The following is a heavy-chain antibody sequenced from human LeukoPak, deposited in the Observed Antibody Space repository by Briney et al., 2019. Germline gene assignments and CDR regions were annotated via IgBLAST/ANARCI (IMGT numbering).Heavy chain of an antibody. CDR3: ARAEWELGYDFDY. CDR2: INPSGGGT. Sequence: GASVKVSCKASGYTFTSYYMDWVRQAPGQGLEWMGIINPSGGGTSYAQKFQGRVTMTRDTSTSTVYMELSSLRSEDTAVYYCARAEWELGYDFDYWGQGTLVTVSS. J-gene: IGHJ4*02. V-gene: IGHV1-46*01. D-gene: IGHD1-26*01. CDR1: GYTFTSYY.